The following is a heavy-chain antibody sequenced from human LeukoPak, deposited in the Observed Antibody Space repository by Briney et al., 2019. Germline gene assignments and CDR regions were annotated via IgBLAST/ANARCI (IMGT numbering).Heavy chain of an antibody. V-gene: IGHV4-61*09. CDR2: IYTSGNT. CDR3: ARDNSVRDEAWWFNP. CDR1: GGSISSGSYC. D-gene: IGHD5-24*01. Sequence: SETLSLTCTVSGGSISSGSYCWSWIRQPAGKGLEWIGHIYTSGNTNYNPSLKSRVTISVDTSKNQFSLKLSSVTAADTAVYYCARDNSVRDEAWWFNPWGQGTLVTVSS. J-gene: IGHJ5*02.